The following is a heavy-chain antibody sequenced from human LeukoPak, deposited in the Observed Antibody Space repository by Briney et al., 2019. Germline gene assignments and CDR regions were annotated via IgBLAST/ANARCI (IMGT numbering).Heavy chain of an antibody. Sequence: ASVNLFHKASGYTFDENHIHWVRQAPGQGPEWMGWINPKSGATDSAQQFQGRLTMTRDTSIGTASMALGGLRLDDTGIYYCARAGDESTGHYDSGHFWGQGTMVTVSS. CDR1: GYTFDENH. D-gene: IGHD2-8*02. CDR2: INPKSGAT. J-gene: IGHJ3*01. CDR3: ARAGDESTGHYDSGHF. V-gene: IGHV1-2*02.